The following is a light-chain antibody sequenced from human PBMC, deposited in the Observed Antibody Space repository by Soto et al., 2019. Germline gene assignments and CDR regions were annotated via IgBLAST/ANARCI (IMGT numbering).Light chain of an antibody. CDR3: QQYGSSFT. CDR2: GAS. V-gene: IGKV3-20*01. CDR1: PSVRSSA. Sequence: EIVLTQSPGTLSLSPGERATLSCRSSPSVRSSALAWYQQKPGHAPRLLIYGASRMATGTPDRFSGSGSGTDFAITISRLESEDFAVYDCQQYGSSFTCGGGTKVDIK. J-gene: IGKJ4*01.